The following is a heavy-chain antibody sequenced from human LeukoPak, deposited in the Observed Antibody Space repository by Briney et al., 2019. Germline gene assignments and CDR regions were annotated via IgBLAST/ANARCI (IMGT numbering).Heavy chain of an antibody. D-gene: IGHD3-22*01. CDR1: GDSISSSSYY. CDR2: IYYSGST. V-gene: IGHV4-39*01. J-gene: IGHJ1*01. CDR3: AILKAHDSSGYYYTRNAEYFQH. Sequence: SETLSLTCTVSGDSISSSSYYWGWIRQPPGKGLEWIGTIYYSGSTYYNPSLESRVTISVDTSKNQFSLKLSSVTAADPAVYYCAILKAHDSSGYYYTRNAEYFQHWGQGTLVTVSS.